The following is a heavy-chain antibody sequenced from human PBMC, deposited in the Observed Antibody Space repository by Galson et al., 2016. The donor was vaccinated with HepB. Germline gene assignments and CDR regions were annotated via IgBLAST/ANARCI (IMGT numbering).Heavy chain of an antibody. CDR3: ARGVYYYDSSGYSDAFDI. D-gene: IGHD3-22*01. Sequence: SLRLSCAASGFTFSSYGMHWVRQAPGKGLEWVAVIWYDGSNEYYADSVKGRFTISRDNSQNTLYLQMNSLRAEDTAVYYCARGVYYYDSSGYSDAFDIWGQGTMVTVYS. CDR2: IWYDGSNE. V-gene: IGHV3-33*01. CDR1: GFTFSSYG. J-gene: IGHJ3*02.